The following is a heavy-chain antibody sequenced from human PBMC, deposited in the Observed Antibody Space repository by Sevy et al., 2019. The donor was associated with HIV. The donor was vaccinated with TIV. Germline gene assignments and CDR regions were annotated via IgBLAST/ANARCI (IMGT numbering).Heavy chain of an antibody. CDR3: ARDAGYSVNWYPRFDP. D-gene: IGHD6-13*01. CDR1: AFTFSTYA. V-gene: IGHV3-30*03. Sequence: GGSLRLSCAASAFTFSTYAMHWVRQAPGKGLEWVAVISYDGSHKYYADSVKGRFTISRDDSKSSLYLQMNTLRAEGTAVYYCARDAGYSVNWYPRFDPWGQGTLVTVSS. CDR2: ISYDGSHK. J-gene: IGHJ5*02.